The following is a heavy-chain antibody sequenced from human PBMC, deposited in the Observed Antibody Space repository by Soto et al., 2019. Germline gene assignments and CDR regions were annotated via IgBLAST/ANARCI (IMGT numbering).Heavy chain of an antibody. V-gene: IGHV4-4*02. CDR3: ARVGVVRYYSYGMDV. CDR2: IYHSGST. CDR1: GGSSSSVNW. Sequence: SETLALTCAVSGGSSSSVNWWSWVRQPPGKGLEWIGEIYHSGSTNYNPSIKSRVTISVDKSKNQFSLKLSSVTAADTAVYYCARVGVVRYYSYGMDVWGQGTTVP. J-gene: IGHJ6*02. D-gene: IGHD2-15*01.